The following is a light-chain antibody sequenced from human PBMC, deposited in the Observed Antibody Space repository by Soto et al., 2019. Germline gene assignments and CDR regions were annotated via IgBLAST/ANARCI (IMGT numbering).Light chain of an antibody. Sequence: DILMTQSPATLSVSPGERATLSCRASQSVGSNLAWYQHKPGQAPRLLIYGASTRATGVPARFSGSGSGTEFTLTISSLQSEDFAVDYCQEYDNWTFGQGTKVELK. CDR1: QSVGSN. CDR2: GAS. J-gene: IGKJ1*01. CDR3: QEYDNWT. V-gene: IGKV3-15*01.